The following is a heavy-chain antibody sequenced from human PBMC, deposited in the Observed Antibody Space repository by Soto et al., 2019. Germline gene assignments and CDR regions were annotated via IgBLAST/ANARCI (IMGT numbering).Heavy chain of an antibody. CDR1: GFTFTDYA. J-gene: IGHJ4*02. CDR3: ASGWDLYFSY. Sequence: EVQLLESGGGLVQPGGSLRLSCAASGFTFTDYAISWVRQAPGKGLEWVSTISGSGGSTYYTDSVKGRFTISRDNSKNTLYLQMNGLRAEDTAVYYCASGWDLYFSYWGQGTLFTVSS. CDR2: ISGSGGST. D-gene: IGHD1-26*01. V-gene: IGHV3-23*01.